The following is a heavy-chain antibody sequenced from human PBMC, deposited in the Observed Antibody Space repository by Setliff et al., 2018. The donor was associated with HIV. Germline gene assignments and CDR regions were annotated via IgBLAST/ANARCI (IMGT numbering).Heavy chain of an antibody. CDR2: FYTSGTT. V-gene: IGHV4-61*10. J-gene: IGHJ4*02. CDR1: GGSLSSGSHY. Sequence: SETLSLTCSVSGGSLSSGSHYCTWLRQAAGKGLEWIGHFYTSGTTNYNPSLKSRVTISVDTSKNQFSLKLSSVTAADTAVYYCARVLGAVYFDYWGQGTLVTVSS. CDR3: ARVLGAVYFDY. D-gene: IGHD3-16*01.